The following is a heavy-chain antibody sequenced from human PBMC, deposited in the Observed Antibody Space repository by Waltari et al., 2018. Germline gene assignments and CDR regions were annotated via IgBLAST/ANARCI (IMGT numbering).Heavy chain of an antibody. J-gene: IGHJ1*01. CDR2: ISGSGGST. Sequence: EVQLLESGGGLVQPGGSLRLSCAASGFTFSSYAMSWVRQAPGKGLEWVSAISGSGGSTYYADSVKGRFTISRDNSKNTLYLQMNSLRAEDTAVYYCAKVNGQQQLAHDPAGHWDQGTLVTVSS. D-gene: IGHD6-13*01. V-gene: IGHV3-23*01. CDR3: AKVNGQQQLAHDPAGH. CDR1: GFTFSSYA.